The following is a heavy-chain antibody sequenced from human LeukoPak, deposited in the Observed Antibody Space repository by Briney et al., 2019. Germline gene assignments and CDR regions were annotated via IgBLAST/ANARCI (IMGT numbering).Heavy chain of an antibody. CDR3: AILQASSGSYYKDAFDI. CDR1: GYTFTSYG. J-gene: IGHJ3*02. V-gene: IGHV1-18*03. D-gene: IGHD3-10*01. Sequence: ASVKVSCKASGYTFTSYGISWVRQAPGQGLEWMGWISAYNGNTNYAQKLQGRATMTTDTSTSTAYMELRSLRSNDMAVYYCAILQASSGSYYKDAFDIWGQGTMVTVSS. CDR2: ISAYNGNT.